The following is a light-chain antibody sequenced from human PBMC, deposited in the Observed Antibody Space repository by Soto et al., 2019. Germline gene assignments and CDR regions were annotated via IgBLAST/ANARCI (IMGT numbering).Light chain of an antibody. CDR1: KSVSGW. CDR3: QQYSAYPWT. CDR2: QAS. Sequence: DNQMTQSPSTLSASTGDSVTITCRASKSVSGWLAWYQQKPGKAPKLLIYQASSLESGVPSRFSGSGSGTDFTLTISSLQPDDFATYYCQQYSAYPWTFGQGTKVEIK. V-gene: IGKV1-5*03. J-gene: IGKJ1*01.